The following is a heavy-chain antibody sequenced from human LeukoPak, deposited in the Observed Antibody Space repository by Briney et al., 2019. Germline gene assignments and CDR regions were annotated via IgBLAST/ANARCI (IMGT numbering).Heavy chain of an antibody. D-gene: IGHD2-2*01. CDR1: GFTFSSFA. J-gene: IGHJ4*02. V-gene: IGHV3-23*01. Sequence: GGSLRLSCAASGFTFSSFAMSWVRQAPGKGLEWVSAISGRDGSTYYADSVKGRFTISRDNSKNTLYLQMNSLRAEDTAVYYCARDAGQLLFSYWGQGTLVTVSS. CDR2: ISGRDGST. CDR3: ARDAGQLLFSY.